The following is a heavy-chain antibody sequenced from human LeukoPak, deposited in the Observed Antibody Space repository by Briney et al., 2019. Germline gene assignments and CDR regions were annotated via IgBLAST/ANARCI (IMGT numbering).Heavy chain of an antibody. CDR3: ARKRRELGLDY. J-gene: IGHJ4*02. CDR1: GFTFSSYA. D-gene: IGHD1-7*01. Sequence: PGGSLRLSCAASGFTFSSYAMHWVRQAPGKGLEWVAVISYDGSNKYYADSVKGRFTISRDNAKNSLYLQMNSLRAEDTAVYYCARKRRELGLDYWGQGTLVTVSS. CDR2: ISYDGSNK. V-gene: IGHV3-30-3*01.